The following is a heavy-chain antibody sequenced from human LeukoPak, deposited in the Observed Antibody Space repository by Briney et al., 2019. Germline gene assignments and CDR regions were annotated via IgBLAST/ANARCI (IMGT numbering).Heavy chain of an antibody. V-gene: IGHV4-38-2*01. J-gene: IGHJ4*02. CDR3: ARNSSGNYFDY. CDR2: IYNSGST. Sequence: SETLSLTCAVSGNSISNTYYWRWIRQPPGKELEWIGSIYNSGSTHYNPSLKSRVTISVDTSKNQFSLKLSSVTAADTAVYYCARNSSGNYFDYWGQGTLVTVSS. CDR1: GNSISNTYY. D-gene: IGHD1-26*01.